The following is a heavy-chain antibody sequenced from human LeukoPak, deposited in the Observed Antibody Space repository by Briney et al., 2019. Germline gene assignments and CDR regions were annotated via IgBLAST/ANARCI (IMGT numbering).Heavy chain of an antibody. V-gene: IGHV1-2*02. CDR1: GYTFTDYY. Sequence: ASVRVSCKASGYTFTDYYMHWVRQAPGQGLEWMGWINPNSGGTNYAQNYQGRVTMTRDTSISTAYMELTRLRSDDTAVYYCARAQRTPQSPRGPFDYWGQGTLVTVSS. CDR2: INPNSGGT. CDR3: ARAQRTPQSPRGPFDY. D-gene: IGHD1-26*01. J-gene: IGHJ4*02.